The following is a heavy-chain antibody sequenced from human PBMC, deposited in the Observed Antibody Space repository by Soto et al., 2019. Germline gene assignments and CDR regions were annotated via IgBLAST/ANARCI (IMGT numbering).Heavy chain of an antibody. CDR1: GFRFSSYA. J-gene: IGHJ5*01. CDR3: AKGFYAGKSNWCES. D-gene: IGHD4-17*01. V-gene: IGHV3-23*01. CDR2: ISGPGSTT. Sequence: EEELLESGGGLVQPGGSLRLSCAASGFRFSSYAMSWVRQAPGKGLEWVSLISGPGSTTYYADSVKGRFTISRDNSKNTVDLQMSSLRAEDTAIYYCAKGFYAGKSNWCESWGQGTLVTVSS.